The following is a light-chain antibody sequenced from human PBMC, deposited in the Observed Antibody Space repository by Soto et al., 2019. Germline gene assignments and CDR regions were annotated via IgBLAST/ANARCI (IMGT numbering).Light chain of an antibody. CDR2: GNS. Sequence: QSVLTQPPSVSGAPGQRVTISCTGSSSNIGAGYDVHWYQQLPGTAPKLLIYGNSNRPSGVPDRFSGSKSGTSASLAITGRQAEDEADYYCQSYDSSLSAGVFGGGTKVTVL. V-gene: IGLV1-40*01. J-gene: IGLJ3*02. CDR3: QSYDSSLSAGV. CDR1: SSNIGAGYD.